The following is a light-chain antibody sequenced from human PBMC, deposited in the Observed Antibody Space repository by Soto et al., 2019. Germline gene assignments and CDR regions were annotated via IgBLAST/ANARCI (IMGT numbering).Light chain of an antibody. CDR3: LQHNSYPYT. CDR1: QGITTF. J-gene: IGKJ2*01. Sequence: DIQMTQSPSVVSASVGDTVTVTCRASQGITTFLAWFRQRPGRVPERLIYGASSLQSEVPSRFSGRGSWTEVTLTISSLQPEYFGIYYCLQHNSYPYTFGPGTKLEIK. CDR2: GAS. V-gene: IGKV1-17*03.